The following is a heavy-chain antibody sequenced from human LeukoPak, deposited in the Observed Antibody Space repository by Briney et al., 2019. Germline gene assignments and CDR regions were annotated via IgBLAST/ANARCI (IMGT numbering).Heavy chain of an antibody. V-gene: IGHV3-23*01. Sequence: GGSLRLSCTASGFAFSNFGMTWVRQTPGKGLEWLSEISDSGTYTWYADSVKGRSTISRDDSKNTLYLQMNNLRAEDTALYFCTKGSWLDNWGPGTLVTVSS. J-gene: IGHJ5*02. CDR3: TKGSWLDN. CDR2: ISDSGTYT. CDR1: GFAFSNFG.